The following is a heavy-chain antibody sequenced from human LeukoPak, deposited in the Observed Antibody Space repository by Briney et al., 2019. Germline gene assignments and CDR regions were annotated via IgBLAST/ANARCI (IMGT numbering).Heavy chain of an antibody. Sequence: GGSLRLSCAASGFTFSSYAMHWVRQAPGKGLEWVAVISYDGSNKYYADSVKGRFTISRDNSKNTLYLQMNSLRAEDTAVYYCARDLYCSSTSCYEFLAFDIWGQGTMVTVSS. CDR1: GFTFSSYA. V-gene: IGHV3-30-3*01. D-gene: IGHD2-2*01. CDR3: ARDLYCSSTSCYEFLAFDI. J-gene: IGHJ3*02. CDR2: ISYDGSNK.